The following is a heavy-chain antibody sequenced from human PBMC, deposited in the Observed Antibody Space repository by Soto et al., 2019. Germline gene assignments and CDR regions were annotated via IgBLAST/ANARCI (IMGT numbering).Heavy chain of an antibody. Sequence: EVQLVESGGGLVQPGGSLRLSCAASGFTFSSYSMNWVRQAPGKGLEWVSYISSSSSTIYYADSVKGRFTISRDNAKNSLYLQLNSRRGADAAVYYCATDSTSYDILTTEYYYYYGMDVWGQGTTVTVSS. D-gene: IGHD3-9*01. CDR1: GFTFSSYS. CDR2: ISSSSSTI. J-gene: IGHJ6*02. CDR3: ATDSTSYDILTTEYYYYYGMDV. V-gene: IGHV3-48*01.